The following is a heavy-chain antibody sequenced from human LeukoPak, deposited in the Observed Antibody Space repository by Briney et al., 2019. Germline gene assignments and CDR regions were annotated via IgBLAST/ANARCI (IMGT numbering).Heavy chain of an antibody. D-gene: IGHD4-17*01. CDR2: IYSGGST. CDR1: GFTVSSNY. Sequence: PGGSLRLSCAASGFTVSSNYMSWVRQAPGKGLEWVSVIYSGGSTYYADSVKGRFTISRDNSKNTLYLQMNGLRAEDTAVYYCARAGTTVTIAAGAYYYYGMDVWGQGTTVTVSS. CDR3: ARAGTTVTIAAGAYYYYGMDV. J-gene: IGHJ6*02. V-gene: IGHV3-66*01.